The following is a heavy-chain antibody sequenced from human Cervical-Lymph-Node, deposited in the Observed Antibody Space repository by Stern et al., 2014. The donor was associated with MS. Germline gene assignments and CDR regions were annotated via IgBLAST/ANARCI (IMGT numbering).Heavy chain of an antibody. Sequence: VHLVESGPGLVKPSETLSLTCTVSGGSISSYYWSWIRQPPGKGLEWIGYIYYRGRPNSNPSLTNPVTISVETSKNQFSLKLSYVTAAYTAVYYCARGSDLLRYDWYFDLWGRGTLVTVSS. CDR1: GGSISSYY. J-gene: IGHJ2*01. CDR3: ARGSDLLRYDWYFDL. CDR2: IYYRGRP. D-gene: IGHD4-17*01. V-gene: IGHV4-59*01.